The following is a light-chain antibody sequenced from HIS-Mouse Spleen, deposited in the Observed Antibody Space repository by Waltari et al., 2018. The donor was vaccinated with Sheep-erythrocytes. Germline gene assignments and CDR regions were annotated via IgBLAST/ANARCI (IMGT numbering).Light chain of an antibody. J-gene: IGKJ5*01. CDR2: AAS. CDR1: QGIRSW. CDR3: QQANSFPIT. Sequence: DIQMTQSPSSVSASVADRVTLTCRASQGIRSWLAWYQQKPGKAPKLLIYAASSLQSGVPSRFSGSGSGTDFTLTISSLQPEDFATYYCQQANSFPITFGQGTRLEIK. V-gene: IGKV1-12*01.